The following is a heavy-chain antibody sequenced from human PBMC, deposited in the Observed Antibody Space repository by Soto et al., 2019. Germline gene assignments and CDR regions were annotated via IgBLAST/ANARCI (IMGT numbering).Heavy chain of an antibody. D-gene: IGHD2-2*01. CDR3: AKDGYQLLWGGGFDY. Sequence: EVQLLESGGGLVQPGGSLRLSCAASGFTFSSYAMSWVRQAPGKGLEWVSAISGSGGSTYYADSVKGRFTISRDNSKNTLYLPMNSLRAEDTAVYYCAKDGYQLLWGGGFDYWGQGTLVTVSS. V-gene: IGHV3-23*01. CDR2: ISGSGGST. J-gene: IGHJ4*02. CDR1: GFTFSSYA.